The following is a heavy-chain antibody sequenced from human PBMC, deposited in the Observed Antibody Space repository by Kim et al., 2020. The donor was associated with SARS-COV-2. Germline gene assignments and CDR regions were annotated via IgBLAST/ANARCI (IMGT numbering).Heavy chain of an antibody. CDR3: ATGARGIAVTGTLDY. Sequence: GGSLRLSCAASGFTFSSYAMSWVRQAPGKGLEWVSAISASGGSTYNADSVKGRFTISRDNSKNTLYLQMNSLRAEDTAVYYCATGARGIAVTGTLDYWGQGTLVTVSS. CDR1: GFTFSSYA. J-gene: IGHJ4*02. V-gene: IGHV3-23*01. CDR2: ISASGGST. D-gene: IGHD6-19*01.